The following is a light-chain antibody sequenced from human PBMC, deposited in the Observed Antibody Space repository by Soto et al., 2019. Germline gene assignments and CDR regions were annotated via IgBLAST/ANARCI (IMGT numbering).Light chain of an antibody. CDR1: GSDVGGYDY. Sequence: QSALTQPASVSGSPGQSITIFCTGTGSDVGGYDYVSWYQQHPGKAPKLIMCDVSNRPSGVSSRFSGSKSGDTASLTISGLQADDEADYYCGSYTITRDSVVFGGGTKLTVL. J-gene: IGLJ3*02. CDR3: GSYTITRDSVV. V-gene: IGLV2-14*03. CDR2: DVS.